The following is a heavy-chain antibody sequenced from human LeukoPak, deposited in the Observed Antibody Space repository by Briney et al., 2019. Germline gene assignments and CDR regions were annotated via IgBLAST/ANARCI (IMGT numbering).Heavy chain of an antibody. Sequence: SETLSLTCTFSGGSISSYYWSWIRQPPGKGLEWIGYIYYSGSTNYNPSLKSRVTISVDTSKNQFSLKLSSVTAADTAVYYCARDRGRGYSYGYYFDYWGQGTLVTVSS. CDR2: IYYSGST. J-gene: IGHJ4*02. D-gene: IGHD5-18*01. CDR1: GGSISSYY. V-gene: IGHV4-59*01. CDR3: ARDRGRGYSYGYYFDY.